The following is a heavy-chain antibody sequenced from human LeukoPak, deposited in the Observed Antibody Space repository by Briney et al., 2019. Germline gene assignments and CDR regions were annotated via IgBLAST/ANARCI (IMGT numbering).Heavy chain of an antibody. D-gene: IGHD1-26*01. CDR2: IRSAHYGGTT. V-gene: IGHV3-49*04. J-gene: IGHJ4*02. Sequence: PGGSLRLSCTTSGFTFGDSAMSWDRQAPEKGLEWLGFIRSAHYGGTTEYVASVRGRFTISRDDSKSTAYLQMNSLKTEDTAVYYCTREVDTRSPYWGQGTLVTVSS. CDR1: GFTFGDSA. CDR3: TREVDTRSPY.